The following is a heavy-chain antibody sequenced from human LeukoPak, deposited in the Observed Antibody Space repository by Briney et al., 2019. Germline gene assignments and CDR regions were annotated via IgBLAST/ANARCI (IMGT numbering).Heavy chain of an antibody. D-gene: IGHD1-20*01. CDR1: GYSFTSYG. Sequence: ASVKVTCKASGYSFTSYGLTWVRQAPGQGLEWMGWISTYNGSTNYAQNFQGRITMTTDTPTSTAYMELSSLRSEDTAVYYCASSITGTTKLDAFDIWGQGTMVTVSS. V-gene: IGHV1-18*01. CDR2: ISTYNGST. CDR3: ASSITGTTKLDAFDI. J-gene: IGHJ3*02.